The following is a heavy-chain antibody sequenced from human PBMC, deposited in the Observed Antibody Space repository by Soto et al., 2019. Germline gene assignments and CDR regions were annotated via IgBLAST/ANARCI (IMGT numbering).Heavy chain of an antibody. CDR3: ARVPGYSIGDL. CDR2: ISSFSNYM. V-gene: IGHV3-21*01. CDR1: VFTFNSYS. J-gene: IGHJ2*01. Sequence: PGGSLRLSCAVSVFTFNSYSMNWVRQAPGKGLEWVSSISSFSNYMYYTDSVKGRFTISRDNARNSLYLQMNSLRAEDTAVYYCARVPGYSIGDLWGRGTLVTVSS. D-gene: IGHD2-21*01.